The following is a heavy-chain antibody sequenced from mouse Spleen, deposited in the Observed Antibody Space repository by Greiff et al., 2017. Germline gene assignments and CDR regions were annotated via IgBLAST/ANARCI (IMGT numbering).Heavy chain of an antibody. V-gene: IGHV1-80*01. D-gene: IGHD2-4*01. Sequence: QVQLQQSGAELVKPGASVKISCKASGYAFSSYWMNWVKQRPGKGLEWIGQIYPGDGDTNYNGKFKGKATLTADKSSSTAYMQLSSLTSEDSAVYFCAREDYDYPWFAYWGQGTLVTVSA. CDR1: GYAFSSYW. J-gene: IGHJ3*01. CDR3: AREDYDYPWFAY. CDR2: IYPGDGDT.